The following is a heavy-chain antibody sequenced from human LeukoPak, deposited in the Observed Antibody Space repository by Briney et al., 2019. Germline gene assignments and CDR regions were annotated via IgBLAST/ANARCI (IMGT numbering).Heavy chain of an antibody. CDR2: IYYSGST. V-gene: IGHV4-59*01. CDR1: GGSISSYY. Sequence: SETLSLTCTVSGGSISSYYWSWIRPPPGKGLEWIGYIYYSGSTNYNPSLKSRVTISVDTSKNQFSLKLSSVTAADTAVYYCASAPLGYCSSTSCFPNWFDPWGQGTLVTVSS. D-gene: IGHD2-2*01. CDR3: ASAPLGYCSSTSCFPNWFDP. J-gene: IGHJ5*02.